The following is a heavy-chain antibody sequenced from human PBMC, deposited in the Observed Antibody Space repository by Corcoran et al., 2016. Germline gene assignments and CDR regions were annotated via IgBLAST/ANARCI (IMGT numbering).Heavy chain of an antibody. CDR2: IIPIFGTA. J-gene: IGHJ3*02. D-gene: IGHD3-22*01. CDR3: AREYSYDSSGYYIDAFDI. CDR1: GGTFSSYA. V-gene: IGHV1-69*01. Sequence: QVQLVQSGAEVKQPGSSVKVSCKASGGTFSSYAISWVRQAPGQGLEWMAGIIPIFGTANYAQKFQGRVTITADESTSTAYMELSSLRSEDTAVYYCAREYSYDSSGYYIDAFDIWGQGTMVTVSS.